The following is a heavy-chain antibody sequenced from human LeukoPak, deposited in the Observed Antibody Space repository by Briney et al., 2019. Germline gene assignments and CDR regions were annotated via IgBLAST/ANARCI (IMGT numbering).Heavy chain of an antibody. CDR1: GFTVSRNY. J-gene: IGHJ3*02. Sequence: PGGSLRLSCAASGFTVSRNYMTWVRQAPGKGLEWVSEIYSDGSTFYADSVKGRFTISRDNSKNTLYVHMNSLRAEDTAVYYCVRDHHRRLYDSQARDTFDIWGQGTMVTVSS. V-gene: IGHV3-53*01. CDR2: IYSDGST. CDR3: VRDHHRRLYDSQARDTFDI. D-gene: IGHD3-22*01.